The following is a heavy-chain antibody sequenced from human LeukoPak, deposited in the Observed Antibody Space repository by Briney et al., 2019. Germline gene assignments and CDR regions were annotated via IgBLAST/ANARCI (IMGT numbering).Heavy chain of an antibody. V-gene: IGHV3-23*01. D-gene: IGHD3-22*01. J-gene: IGHJ3*02. CDR2: VTYSGGST. Sequence: PGGSLRLSCIASGFTFSSYAMSWVRQAPGKGLEWVSIVTYSGGSTFYADSVKGRFTISRDNSKNTLYLQMNSLRADDTAVYYCAKDVTYYSDNTGSWGASHIWGQGTMVTVSS. CDR1: GFTFSSYA. CDR3: AKDVTYYSDNTGSWGASHI.